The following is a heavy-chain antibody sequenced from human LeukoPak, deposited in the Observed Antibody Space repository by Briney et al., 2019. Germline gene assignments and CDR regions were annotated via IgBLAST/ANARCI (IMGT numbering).Heavy chain of an antibody. CDR1: GYPFIDYY. CDR3: ASKGSGHCYDASCMGSFDL. CDR2: INPNTGDT. Sequence: ASVKVSCKATGYPFIDYYLHWVRQAPGQGLEWMGCINPNTGDTNSAQNFQGRVIMTRDTSITTAYMELSRLNSDDTALYYCASKGSGHCYDASCMGSFDLWGQGTTVAVSS. J-gene: IGHJ3*01. V-gene: IGHV1-2*02. D-gene: IGHD2-15*01.